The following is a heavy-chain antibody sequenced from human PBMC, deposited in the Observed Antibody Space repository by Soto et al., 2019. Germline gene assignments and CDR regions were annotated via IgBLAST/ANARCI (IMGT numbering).Heavy chain of an antibody. V-gene: IGHV3-48*02. CDR3: ARDTPFDS. CDR2: ISSGSSAI. CDR1: GFTFSDYS. J-gene: IGHJ4*02. Sequence: GSLRLSCAASGFTFSDYSMNWVRQAPGKGLEWVAYISSGSSAIYYADSVKGRFTISRDNVKNSLYLQMNSLRDEDTAVYYCARDTPFDSWGQGTLVTVSS.